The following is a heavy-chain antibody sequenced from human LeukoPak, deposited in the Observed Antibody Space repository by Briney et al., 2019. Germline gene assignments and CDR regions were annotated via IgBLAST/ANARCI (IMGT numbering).Heavy chain of an antibody. V-gene: IGHV4-39*07. Sequence: PSETLSLTCTVSGGSISSSSYYWGWIRQPPGKGLEWIGSIYYSGSTYYNPSLKSRVTISVDTSKNQFSLKLSSVTAADTAVYYCAREPGRGSSYGYVDYWGQGTLVTVSS. J-gene: IGHJ4*02. CDR3: AREPGRGSSYGYVDY. CDR2: IYYSGST. D-gene: IGHD5-18*01. CDR1: GGSISSSSYY.